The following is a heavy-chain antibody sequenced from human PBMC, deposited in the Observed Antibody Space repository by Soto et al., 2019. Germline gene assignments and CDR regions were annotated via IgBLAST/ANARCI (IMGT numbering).Heavy chain of an antibody. D-gene: IGHD1-26*01. J-gene: IGHJ2*01. V-gene: IGHV3-23*01. CDR3: AKEGGPPGTRDWYFDL. CDR1: GFTCSSYA. Sequence: EVQLLESGGGLVQPGGSLRLSCAASGFTCSSYAMSWVRQAPGKGLEWVSGISRTGGSTYYADSVKGRFTISRDNSKNTLYLQMNSLRAEDTAAYYCAKEGGPPGTRDWYFDLCGRDTLVTVSS. CDR2: ISRTGGST.